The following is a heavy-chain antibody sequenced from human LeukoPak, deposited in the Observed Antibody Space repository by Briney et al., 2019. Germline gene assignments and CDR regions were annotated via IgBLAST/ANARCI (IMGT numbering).Heavy chain of an antibody. V-gene: IGHV3-48*03. CDR3: ARGAPSGILSSPFDY. CDR2: ISRSGSTI. J-gene: IGHJ4*02. Sequence: GGSLRLSCAASTFTFSNYEMNWVRQAPGKGLEWISYISRSGSTIYYADSVKGRFTISRDNAKNSLYLQMNSLTAEDTALYYCARGAPSGILSSPFDYWGQGTLVTVSS. CDR1: TFTFSNYE. D-gene: IGHD3-9*01.